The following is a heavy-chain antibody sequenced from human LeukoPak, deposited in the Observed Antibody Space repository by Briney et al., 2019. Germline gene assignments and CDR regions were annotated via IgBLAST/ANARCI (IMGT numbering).Heavy chain of an antibody. J-gene: IGHJ5*02. Sequence: SETLSLTCTVSGGSISSGGYYWSWIRQHPGKGLEWIGYIYYSGSTYYNPSLESRVTISVDTSKNQFSLKLGSVTAADTSVYYCARLSDRDPQHWFDPWGQGILVTVSS. CDR2: IYYSGST. CDR1: GGSISSGGYY. V-gene: IGHV4-31*03. D-gene: IGHD2/OR15-2a*01. CDR3: ARLSDRDPQHWFDP.